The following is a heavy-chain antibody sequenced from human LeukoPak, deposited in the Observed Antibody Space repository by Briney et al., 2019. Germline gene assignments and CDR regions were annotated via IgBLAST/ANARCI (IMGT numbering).Heavy chain of an antibody. V-gene: IGHV3-7*01. CDR1: GFSRSVYW. CDR3: ARDWGAYYHFFDY. Sequence: GGYLRLYCEASGFSRSVYWMSWVRQGPGKGLEWVGNIKQDGSGWNYVDSVKGRFTISRDNAKKSLYLQMNSLRAEDTAVYYCARDWGAYYHFFDYWGQGTLVTVSS. J-gene: IGHJ4*02. CDR2: IKQDGSGW. D-gene: IGHD3-22*01.